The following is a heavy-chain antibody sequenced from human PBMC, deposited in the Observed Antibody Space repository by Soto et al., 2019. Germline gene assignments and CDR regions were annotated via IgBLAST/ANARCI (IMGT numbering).Heavy chain of an antibody. J-gene: IGHJ4*02. CDR1: GGTFSSYT. V-gene: IGHV1-69*02. CDR3: ARGNGIELSPYDY. Sequence: SVKVSCKASGGTFSSYTISWVRQAPGQGLEWMGRIIPILGIANYAQKFQGRVTITADKSTSTAYMELSSLRSEDTAVYYCARGNGIELSPYDYWGQGTLVTVSS. D-gene: IGHD1-26*01. CDR2: IIPILGIA.